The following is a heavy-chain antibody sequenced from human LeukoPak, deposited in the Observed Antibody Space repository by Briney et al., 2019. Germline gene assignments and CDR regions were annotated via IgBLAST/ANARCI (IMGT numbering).Heavy chain of an antibody. CDR3: GRAPGDNSPIDY. CDR2: INPNSGGT. Sequence: ASVKVSCKASGYTFTGYYMHWVRQAPGQGLEWMGWINPNSGGTYYAQKFQGRVTMTRDTSISTAYMDLSWLRSDDTAVYYCGRAPGDNSPIDYWGQGTLVTVSS. V-gene: IGHV1-2*02. D-gene: IGHD7-27*01. CDR1: GYTFTGYY. J-gene: IGHJ4*02.